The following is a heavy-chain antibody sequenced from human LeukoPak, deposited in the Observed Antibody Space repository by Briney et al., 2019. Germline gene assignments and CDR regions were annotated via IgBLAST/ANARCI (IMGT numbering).Heavy chain of an antibody. J-gene: IGHJ2*01. CDR1: GGSISSYY. CDR2: ISTSGST. D-gene: IGHD5-24*01. Sequence: PSETLSLTCTVSGGSISSYYWSWIRQPAGKGLEWIGRISTSGSTNYNPSLKSRVTMPVDTSKNQFSLKLSSVTAADTALYYCARGIWEMATIPYWYFDIWGRGTLVTVSS. CDR3: ARGIWEMATIPYWYFDI. V-gene: IGHV4-4*07.